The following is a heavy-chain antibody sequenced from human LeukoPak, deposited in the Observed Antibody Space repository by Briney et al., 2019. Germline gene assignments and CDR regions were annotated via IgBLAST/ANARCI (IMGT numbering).Heavy chain of an antibody. CDR3: ARRGYYGSGSYFFDY. Sequence: KPSETLSLTCAVYGVSFSGYYWSWVRQPPGKGLEWIGEINHSGSTNYNTSLKSRVPISVDTSKNQCSLKLSSATAADTAVYYCARRGYYGSGSYFFDYWGQGTLVSVSS. CDR1: GVSFSGYY. J-gene: IGHJ4*02. V-gene: IGHV4-34*01. CDR2: INHSGST. D-gene: IGHD3-10*01.